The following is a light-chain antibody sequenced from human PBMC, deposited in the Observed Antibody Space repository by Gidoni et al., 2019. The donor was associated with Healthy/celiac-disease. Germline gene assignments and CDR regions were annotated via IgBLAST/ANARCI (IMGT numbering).Light chain of an antibody. CDR2: DAS. CDR1: QSVSSY. Sequence: DIVLTQSPATLSLSPGESATLSCRASQSVSSYLAWYQQKPGQAPRLLIYDASNRATGIPARFRGSGSGTDFTLTISSLEPEDFAVDYGQQRSNWPPLTFGGGTKVEIK. CDR3: QQRSNWPPLT. J-gene: IGKJ4*01. V-gene: IGKV3-11*01.